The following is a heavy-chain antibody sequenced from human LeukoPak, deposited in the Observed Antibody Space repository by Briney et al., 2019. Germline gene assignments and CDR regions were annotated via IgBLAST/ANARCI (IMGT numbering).Heavy chain of an antibody. D-gene: IGHD3-10*01. Sequence: GGSLRLSCAAPGFTFSSYGMHWVRQAPGKGLEWVAVISYDGSNKYYADSVKGRFTISRDNSKNTLYLQMNSLRAEDTAVYYCARAKPKNMVRGLIMRRESRYYFDYWGQGTLVTVSS. CDR3: ARAKPKNMVRGLIMRRESRYYFDY. CDR1: GFTFSSYG. V-gene: IGHV3-30*03. CDR2: ISYDGSNK. J-gene: IGHJ4*02.